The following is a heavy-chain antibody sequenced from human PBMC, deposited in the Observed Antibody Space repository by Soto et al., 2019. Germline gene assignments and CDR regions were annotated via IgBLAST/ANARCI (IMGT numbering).Heavy chain of an antibody. CDR2: IIPILGIA. V-gene: IGHV1-69*04. J-gene: IGHJ3*02. Sequence: ASVKVSCKASGGTFSSYTISWVRQAPGQGLEWMGRIIPILGIANYAQKFQGRVTITADKSTSTAYMELSSLRSEDTAVYYCARDFMGMAARPPAFDIWGQGTMVTVSS. D-gene: IGHD6-6*01. CDR1: GGTFSSYT. CDR3: ARDFMGMAARPPAFDI.